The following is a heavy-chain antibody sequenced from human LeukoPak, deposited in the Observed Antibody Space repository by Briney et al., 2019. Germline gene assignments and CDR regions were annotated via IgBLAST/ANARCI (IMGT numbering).Heavy chain of an antibody. CDR2: INSDGSWT. D-gene: IGHD2/OR15-2a*01. CDR3: VSFYETY. J-gene: IGHJ4*02. V-gene: IGHV3-74*01. CDR1: GNYW. Sequence: GGSLRLSCAASGNYWMHWVRQAPGKGLVWVSHINSDGSWTSYADSVKGRFTISKDNAKNTVYLQVNSLRAEDTAVYYCVSFYETYWGRGTLVTVSS.